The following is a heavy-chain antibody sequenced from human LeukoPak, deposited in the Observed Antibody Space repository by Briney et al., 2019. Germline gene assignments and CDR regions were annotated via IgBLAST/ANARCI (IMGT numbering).Heavy chain of an antibody. D-gene: IGHD3-3*01. J-gene: IGHJ5*02. V-gene: IGHV5-51*01. CDR3: ARMAVLRSPFDP. CDR2: IYPGDSDT. Sequence: GAALQISCKGSGYSFTSYWIGWGRQMPGKGLEGRGIIYPGDSDTRYSPSFQGQVTISADKSITTAYLQWSSLKASDTAMYYCARMAVLRSPFDPWGQGTLVTVSS. CDR1: GYSFTSYW.